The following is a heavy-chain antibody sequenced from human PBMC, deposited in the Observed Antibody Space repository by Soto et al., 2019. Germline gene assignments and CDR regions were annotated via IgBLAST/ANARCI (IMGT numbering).Heavy chain of an antibody. CDR2: IGGSAESA. D-gene: IGHD2-2*01. CDR3: AVHCSTSSCSY. J-gene: IGHJ4*02. CDR1: GFTFSTYA. Sequence: EVQLSESGGGLVQPGGSLRVSCAASGFTFSTYAMSWVRQAPGKGLEWVSAIGGSAESAYYGDSVKGRFTISRDNSKNTGYLQMNSLRAEDTAVYYCAVHCSTSSCSYWGQGTLVTVSS. V-gene: IGHV3-23*01.